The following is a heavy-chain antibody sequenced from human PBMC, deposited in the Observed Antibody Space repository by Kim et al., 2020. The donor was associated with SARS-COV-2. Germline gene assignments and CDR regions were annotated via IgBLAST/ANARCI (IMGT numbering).Heavy chain of an antibody. Sequence: SETLSLTCTVSRGSMRSYYWTWIRQSPGKGLEWIGHSYYSGDTNYNPSLKSRVTISVDTSKNQFSLKLTSVTADDTAVYYCARGYYDSSGDLAYWGQG. V-gene: IGHV4-59*13. J-gene: IGHJ4*02. D-gene: IGHD3-22*01. CDR3: ARGYYDSSGDLAY. CDR1: RGSMRSYY. CDR2: SYYSGDT.